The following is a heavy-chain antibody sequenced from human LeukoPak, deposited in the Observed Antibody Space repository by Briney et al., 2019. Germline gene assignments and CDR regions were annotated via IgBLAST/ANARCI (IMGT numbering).Heavy chain of an antibody. CDR1: GGSISSYY. CDR3: ARQIYYDSSGPLGLDY. Sequence: SETLSLTCTVSGGSISSYYWSWIRLPAGKGLEWIGRIYTSGSTNYNPSLKSRVTISVDTSKNQFSLKLSSVTAADTAVYYCARQIYYDSSGPLGLDYWGQGTLVTVSS. D-gene: IGHD3-22*01. V-gene: IGHV4-4*07. J-gene: IGHJ4*02. CDR2: IYTSGST.